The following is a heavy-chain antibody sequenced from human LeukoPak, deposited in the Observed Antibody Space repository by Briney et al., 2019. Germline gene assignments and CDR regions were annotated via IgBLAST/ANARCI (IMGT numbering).Heavy chain of an antibody. D-gene: IGHD3-10*01. CDR3: ARQVLLWFGESHEYFQH. J-gene: IGHJ1*01. Sequence: GGSLRLSCAASGFTVSSNYMSWVRQAPGKGLEWVSVIYSGGSTYYADSVKGRFTISRDNSKNTLYLQMNSLRAEDTAVYYCARQVLLWFGESHEYFQHWGQGALVTVSS. CDR2: IYSGGST. V-gene: IGHV3-66*04. CDR1: GFTVSSNY.